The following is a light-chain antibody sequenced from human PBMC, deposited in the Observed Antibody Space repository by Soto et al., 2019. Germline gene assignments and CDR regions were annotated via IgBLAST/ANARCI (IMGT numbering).Light chain of an antibody. CDR1: QSVSSN. V-gene: IGKV3-15*01. CDR2: GAS. J-gene: IGKJ3*01. Sequence: EIVMTQSPATLSVSPGERATLSCRASQSVSSNLAWYQQKPGQAPRLLIYGASTRATGIPARFSGSGSGTEFTLTISSLQSEDFEVYYCQQYNHWPTFGPGTKVYIK. CDR3: QQYNHWPT.